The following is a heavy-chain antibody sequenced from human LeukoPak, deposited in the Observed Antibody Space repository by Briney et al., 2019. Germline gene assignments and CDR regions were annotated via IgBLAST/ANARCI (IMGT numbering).Heavy chain of an antibody. Sequence: PGGSLRLSCAASGFTVSSNYMSLVRQAPGKGLEWVSALYRGGNTYYADSVKGRFTISRDNSENTLSLQMNSLGAEDTAVYYCARGGGAYCGTDCYRNFDFWGQGTLVTVSS. CDR3: ARGGGAYCGTDCYRNFDF. CDR1: GFTVSSNY. J-gene: IGHJ4*02. CDR2: LYRGGNT. D-gene: IGHD2-21*02. V-gene: IGHV3-66*01.